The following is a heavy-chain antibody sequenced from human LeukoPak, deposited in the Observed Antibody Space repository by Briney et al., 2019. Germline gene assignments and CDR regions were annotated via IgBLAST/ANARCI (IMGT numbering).Heavy chain of an antibody. Sequence: GASVKVSCKASGGTFSSYAISWVRQAPGQGLEWMGGIIPIFGTANYAQKFQGRVTITADESTSTAYMELSSLRSEDTAVYYCARGRCSSSGGSCYDYWGQGTLVTVSS. D-gene: IGHD2-15*01. V-gene: IGHV1-69*13. J-gene: IGHJ4*02. CDR1: GGTFSSYA. CDR3: ARGRCSSSGGSCYDY. CDR2: IIPIFGTA.